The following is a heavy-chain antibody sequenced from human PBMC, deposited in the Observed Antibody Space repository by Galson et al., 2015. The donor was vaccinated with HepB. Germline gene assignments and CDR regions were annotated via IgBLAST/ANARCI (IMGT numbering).Heavy chain of an antibody. J-gene: IGHJ4*02. V-gene: IGHV3-30-3*01. D-gene: IGHD1-26*01. CDR1: GFTFSSYA. CDR2: ISYDGSNK. CDR3: ARDLWELRQVFDY. Sequence: SLRLSCAASGFTFSSYAMHWVRQAPGKGLEWVAVISYDGSNKYYADSVKGRFTISRDNSKNTLYLQMNSLRAEDTAVYYCARDLWELRQVFDYWGQGTLVTVSS.